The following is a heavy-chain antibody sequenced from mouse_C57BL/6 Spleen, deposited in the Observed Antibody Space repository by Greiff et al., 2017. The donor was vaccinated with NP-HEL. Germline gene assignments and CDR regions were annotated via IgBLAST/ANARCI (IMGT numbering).Heavy chain of an antibody. V-gene: IGHV5-9*01. J-gene: IGHJ2*01. CDR1: GFTFSSYT. CDR2: ISGGGGNT. CDR3: ARSRDYFDY. Sequence: EVQRVESGGGLVKPGGSLKLSCAASGFTFSSYTMSWVRQTPEKRLEWVATISGGGGNTYYPDSVKGRFTISRDNAKNTLYLQMSSLRSEDTALYYCARSRDYFDYWGQGTTLTVSS.